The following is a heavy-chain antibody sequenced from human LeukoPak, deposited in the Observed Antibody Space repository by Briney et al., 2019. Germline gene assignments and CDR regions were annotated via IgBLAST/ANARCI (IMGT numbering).Heavy chain of an antibody. Sequence: SETLSLTCAVYGGSFSGYYWSWIRQPPGKGLEWIGEINHSGSTNYNPSLKSRVTISVDTSKNQFSLKLSSVTAADTAVYYCARGARDPPVLRFLEWFQPFDYWGQGTLVTVSS. CDR1: GGSFSGYY. V-gene: IGHV4-34*01. D-gene: IGHD3-3*01. CDR2: INHSGST. J-gene: IGHJ4*02. CDR3: ARGARDPPVLRFLEWFQPFDY.